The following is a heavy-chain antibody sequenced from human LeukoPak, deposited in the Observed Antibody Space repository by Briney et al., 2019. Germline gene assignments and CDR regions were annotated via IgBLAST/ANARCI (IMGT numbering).Heavy chain of an antibody. CDR1: GGTFSSYA. CDR2: IIPIFGTA. D-gene: IGHD2-15*01. CDR3: ARAAYCSGGRCYTYGSDWYFDL. J-gene: IGHJ2*01. Sequence: ASVKVSCKASGGTFSSYAISWVRQAPGQGLEWMGGIIPIFGTANYAQKFQGRVTITTDESTSTAYMELSSLRSEDTAVYYCARAAYCSGGRCYTYGSDWYFDLWGRGTLVTVSS. V-gene: IGHV1-69*05.